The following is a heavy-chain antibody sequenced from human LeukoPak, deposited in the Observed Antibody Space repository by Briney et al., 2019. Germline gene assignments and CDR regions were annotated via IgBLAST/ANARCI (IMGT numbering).Heavy chain of an antibody. Sequence: SETLSLTCAVYGGSFSAYYWSWIRQPPGKGLEWIGEISHSGSTNYNPSLKSRVTISVDTSNNQFSLKLSSVTAADTAVYYCARTLNSGSCDYWGQGTLVTVSS. J-gene: IGHJ4*02. CDR2: ISHSGST. V-gene: IGHV4-34*01. CDR1: GGSFSAYY. D-gene: IGHD1-26*01. CDR3: ARTLNSGSCDY.